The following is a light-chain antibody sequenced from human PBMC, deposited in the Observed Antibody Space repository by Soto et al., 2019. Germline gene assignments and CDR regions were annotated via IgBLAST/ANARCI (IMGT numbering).Light chain of an antibody. CDR1: QSVSSY. V-gene: IGKV3-11*01. Sequence: EIVLTQSPATLSLSPGERATLYCRASQSVSSYLAWYQHKPGQAPRLLIYDASNRATDIPARFSGSGSGTDFTLTITSLHPEDFATYYCLQLNSYPLTFGGGTKVAIK. CDR2: DAS. J-gene: IGKJ4*01. CDR3: LQLNSYPLT.